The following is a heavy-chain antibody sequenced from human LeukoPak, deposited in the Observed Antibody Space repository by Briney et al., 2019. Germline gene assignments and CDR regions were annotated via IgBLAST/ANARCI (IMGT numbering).Heavy chain of an antibody. J-gene: IGHJ2*01. V-gene: IGHV4-59*06. Sequence: SETLSLTCTVSGGSISSYYWSWIRQPPGKGLEWIGYIYYSGSTYYNPSLKSRVTISVDTSKNQFPLKLSSVTAADTAVYYCARDYPSYSGLGYFDLWGRGTLVTVSS. CDR3: ARDYPSYSGLGYFDL. D-gene: IGHD2-15*01. CDR1: GGSISSYY. CDR2: IYYSGST.